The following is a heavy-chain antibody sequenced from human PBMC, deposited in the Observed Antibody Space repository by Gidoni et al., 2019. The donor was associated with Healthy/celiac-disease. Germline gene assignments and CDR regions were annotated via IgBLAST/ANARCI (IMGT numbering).Heavy chain of an antibody. V-gene: IGHV3-15*01. J-gene: IGHJ4*02. Sequence: EVQLLESGGGLVKPGGSLRLSCAASGFTFSNPWLSWVRQAPGKGLEWVGRIKSKTDGGTTDYAAPVKGRFTISRDDSKNTLYLQMNSLKTEDTAVYYCTTGTGYCSGGSCYSVDYWGQGTLVTVSS. CDR3: TTGTGYCSGGSCYSVDY. CDR2: IKSKTDGGTT. CDR1: GFTFSNPW. D-gene: IGHD2-15*01.